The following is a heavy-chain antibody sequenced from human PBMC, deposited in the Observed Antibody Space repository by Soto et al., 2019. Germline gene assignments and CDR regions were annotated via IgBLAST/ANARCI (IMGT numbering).Heavy chain of an antibody. CDR3: AKDKGYYDFWSGYYRTPIDAFDI. CDR1: GFTFSSYA. V-gene: IGHV3-23*01. CDR2: ISGSGGST. Sequence: EVQLLESGGGLVQPGGSLRLSCAASGFTFSSYAMSWVRQAPGKGLEWVSAISGSGGSTYYVDSVKGRFTISRDNSKNTLYLQMNSLRAEDTAVYYCAKDKGYYDFWSGYYRTPIDAFDIWGQGTMVTVSS. D-gene: IGHD3-3*01. J-gene: IGHJ3*02.